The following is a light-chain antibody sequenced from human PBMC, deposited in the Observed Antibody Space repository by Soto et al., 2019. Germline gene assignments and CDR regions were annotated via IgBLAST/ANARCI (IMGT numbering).Light chain of an antibody. Sequence: EIVLTQSPATLSLSLGERATLSCRASRSIGSYLAWYQHKLGQPPRLLIYDASNRATGIPVRFSGSGSGTDFTLTISSLEPEDFAVYYCQQRSTWPPFSFGPGTKVDIK. CDR2: DAS. J-gene: IGKJ3*01. CDR1: RSIGSY. CDR3: QQRSTWPPFS. V-gene: IGKV3-11*01.